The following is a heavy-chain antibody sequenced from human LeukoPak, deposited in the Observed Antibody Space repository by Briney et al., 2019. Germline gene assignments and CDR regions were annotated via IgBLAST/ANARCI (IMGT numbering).Heavy chain of an antibody. CDR2: IYYSGST. V-gene: IGHV4-59*01. Sequence: SETLSLTCTVSGGSISSYYWSWIRQPPGKGLEWIGYIYYSGSTNYNPSLKSRVTISVDTSKNQFSLKLRSVTAEDTAVYYCARDNWEDSSSSADDAFDIWGQGTMVTVSS. D-gene: IGHD6-6*01. J-gene: IGHJ3*02. CDR3: ARDNWEDSSSSADDAFDI. CDR1: GGSISSYY.